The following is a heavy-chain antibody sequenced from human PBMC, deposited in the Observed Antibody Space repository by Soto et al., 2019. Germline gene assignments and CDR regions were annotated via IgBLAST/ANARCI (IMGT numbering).Heavy chain of an antibody. V-gene: IGHV4-30-2*01. CDR3: AREGHCSGGSCSDY. CDR2: IYHSGST. J-gene: IGHJ4*02. CDR1: GGSISSGGYS. D-gene: IGHD2-15*01. Sequence: SETLSLTCAVSGGSISSGGYSWSWIRQPPGKGLEWIGYIYHSGSTYYNPSLKSRVTISVDRSKNQFSLKLSSVTAADTAVYYCAREGHCSGGSCSDYWGQGTLVTVYS.